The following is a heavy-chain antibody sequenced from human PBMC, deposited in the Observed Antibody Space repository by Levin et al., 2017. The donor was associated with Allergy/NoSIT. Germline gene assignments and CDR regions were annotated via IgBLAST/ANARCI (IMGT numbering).Heavy chain of an antibody. CDR3: TMEANIVVLPAAGDSFDI. D-gene: IGHD2-2*01. V-gene: IGHV1-69*13. J-gene: IGHJ3*02. CDR2: IRPIFGTA. CDR1: GGTFSSNA. Sequence: VKVSCKASGGTFSSNALNWVRQAPGQGLEWMGGIRPIFGTADYAQKYQGRVSITADESTGTAYMELSSLRSEDTAMYYCTMEANIVVLPAAGDSFDIWGQGTMVTVSS.